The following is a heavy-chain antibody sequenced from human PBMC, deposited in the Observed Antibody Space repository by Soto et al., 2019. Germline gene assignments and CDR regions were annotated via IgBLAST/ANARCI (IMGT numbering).Heavy chain of an antibody. CDR2: IDPSDSYT. CDR1: GYSFTSYW. V-gene: IGHV5-10-1*01. CDR3: ARRGHYYGSGGDYYYYGMDV. Sequence: PGESLKISCKGSGYSFTSYWISWVRQMPGKGLEWMGRIDPSDSYTNYSPSFQGHVTISADKSISTAYLQWSSLKASDTAMYYCARRGHYYGSGGDYYYYGMDVWGQGTTVTVSS. D-gene: IGHD3-10*01. J-gene: IGHJ6*02.